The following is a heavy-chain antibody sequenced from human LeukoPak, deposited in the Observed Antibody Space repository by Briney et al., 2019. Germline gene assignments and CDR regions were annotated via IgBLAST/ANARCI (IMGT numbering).Heavy chain of an antibody. CDR1: GASFSSSTYY. CDR3: ARHAGGIAAAGTRPFDY. J-gene: IGHJ4*02. D-gene: IGHD6-13*01. CDR2: IYYSGST. V-gene: IGHV4-39*01. Sequence: SETLSLTCTVSGASFSSSTYYWGWIRQPPGKGREWIGSIYYSGSTYYNPSLKSRVTMSVDTSKNQFSLKLSSVTAADTAVYYCARHAGGIAAAGTRPFDYWGQGTLVTVSS.